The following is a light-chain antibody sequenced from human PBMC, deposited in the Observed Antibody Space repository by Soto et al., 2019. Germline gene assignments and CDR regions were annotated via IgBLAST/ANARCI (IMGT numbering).Light chain of an antibody. Sequence: QSVLNEPPSASGTPGQWATISCSGNSSNFGSNTVNWYQQLPGTAPKLVIYSNNQRPSGVPDRFSGSKSGTSASLAISGLQSEDEADYYCVARDDSLNGYVVFGGGTKVTVL. CDR2: SNN. CDR3: VARDDSLNGYVV. V-gene: IGLV1-44*01. J-gene: IGLJ2*01. CDR1: SSNFGSNT.